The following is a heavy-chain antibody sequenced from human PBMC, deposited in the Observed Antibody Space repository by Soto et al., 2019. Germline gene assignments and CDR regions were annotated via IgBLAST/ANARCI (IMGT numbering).Heavy chain of an antibody. CDR3: AILQLWFRELPEYYFDY. Sequence: SETLSLTCTISGGSIISYYWSWIRQPPGKGLEWIGYIYYSGSTNYNPSLKSRVTISVDTSKNQFSLKLSSVTAADTAVYYCAILQLWFRELPEYYFDYWGHGTLVTVS. D-gene: IGHD3-10*01. CDR2: IYYSGST. V-gene: IGHV4-59*08. J-gene: IGHJ4*01. CDR1: GGSIISYY.